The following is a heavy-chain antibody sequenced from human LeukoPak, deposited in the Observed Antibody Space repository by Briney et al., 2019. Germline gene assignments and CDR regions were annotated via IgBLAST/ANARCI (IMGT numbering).Heavy chain of an antibody. CDR2: ISYDGSKK. D-gene: IGHD6-19*01. V-gene: IGHV3-30*03. J-gene: IGHJ4*02. Sequence: GRSRRLSCAASGLTFSSYGMHWVRQAPGRGLEWVAVISYDGSKKNYADSVKDRFTITRDNSKNTLYLQMNSLRAEDTAVYYCAGSVRYSSGCLDYWGQGTLVTVSS. CDR1: GLTFSSYG. CDR3: AGSVRYSSGCLDY.